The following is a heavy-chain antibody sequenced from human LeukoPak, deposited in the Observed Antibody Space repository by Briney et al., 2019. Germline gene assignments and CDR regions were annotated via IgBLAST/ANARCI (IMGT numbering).Heavy chain of an antibody. Sequence: ASVKVSCKASGYTFTSYGITWVRQAPGQGLEWMGWISTYNGDTNYVQKFRDRVTMTTDTSTSTAYMELRSLKSDDTAVLYCARVGLGGKLYGDAFDIWGQGTMVTVTS. D-gene: IGHD1-26*01. V-gene: IGHV1-18*01. CDR1: GYTFTSYG. CDR3: ARVGLGGKLYGDAFDI. J-gene: IGHJ3*02. CDR2: ISTYNGDT.